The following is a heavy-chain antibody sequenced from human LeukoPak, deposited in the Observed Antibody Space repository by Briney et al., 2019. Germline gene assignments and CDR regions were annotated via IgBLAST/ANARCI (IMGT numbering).Heavy chain of an antibody. CDR1: GYTFRTYS. CDR2: ISSTTTTI. CDR3: ARDFLGYSGYFDS. J-gene: IGHJ4*02. V-gene: IGHV3-48*04. D-gene: IGHD4-11*01. Sequence: GGSLRLSCVASGYTFRTYSMNWVRQAPGKGLEWVSYISSTTTTIKHADSVKGRFTISRDNAKNSLYLQMNSLRAEDTAIYYCARDFLGYSGYFDSWGQGTLVTVSS.